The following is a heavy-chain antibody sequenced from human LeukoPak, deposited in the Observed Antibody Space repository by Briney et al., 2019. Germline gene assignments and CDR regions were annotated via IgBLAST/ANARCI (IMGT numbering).Heavy chain of an antibody. V-gene: IGHV1-69*02. CDR3: AMGGDTAMVLFDY. J-gene: IGHJ4*02. CDR2: IIPILGIA. Sequence: SVKVSCKASGGTFSSYTISWVRQAPGQGLEWMGRIIPILGIANYAQKFQGRVTITTDESTSTAYMELSSLRSEDTAVYYCAMGGDTAMVLFDYWGQGTLVTVSS. CDR1: GGTFSSYT. D-gene: IGHD5-18*01.